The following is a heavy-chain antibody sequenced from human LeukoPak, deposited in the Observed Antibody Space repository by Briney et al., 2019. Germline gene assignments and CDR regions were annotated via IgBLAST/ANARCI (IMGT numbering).Heavy chain of an antibody. CDR3: AIQTIAAAGTPRNSSYYYYYMDV. CDR2: IIPIFGTA. D-gene: IGHD6-13*01. Sequence: SVKVSCKASGGTFSSYAISWVRQAPGQGLEWMGGIIPIFGTANYAQKFQGRVTITADKSTSTAYMELSSLRSEDTAVYYCAIQTIAAAGTPRNSSYYYYYMDVWGKGTTVTVSS. CDR1: GGTFSSYA. V-gene: IGHV1-69*06. J-gene: IGHJ6*03.